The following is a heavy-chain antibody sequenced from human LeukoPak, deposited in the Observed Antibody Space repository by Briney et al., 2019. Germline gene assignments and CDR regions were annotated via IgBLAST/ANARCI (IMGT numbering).Heavy chain of an antibody. CDR3: ARPGTSGSIYYFDY. Sequence: GGSLRLSCAAFGFTFTSYAMSWVRQAPGKGLEWVSLTSVSAGSTYYADSVKGRFTISRDNSKNTVYLQMNGLRVDDTAVYYCARPGTSGSIYYFDYWGQGNLVTVSS. CDR2: TSVSAGST. CDR1: GFTFTSYA. J-gene: IGHJ4*02. D-gene: IGHD3-10*01. V-gene: IGHV3-23*01.